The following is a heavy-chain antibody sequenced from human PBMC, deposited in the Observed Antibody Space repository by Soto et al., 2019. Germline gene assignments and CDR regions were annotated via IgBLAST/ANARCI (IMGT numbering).Heavy chain of an antibody. CDR1: GFTFSSYS. V-gene: IGHV3-48*01. CDR3: ARVLPTAIGVYYYYYMDV. D-gene: IGHD5-18*01. CDR2: ISSSSSTI. Sequence: GGSLRLSCAASGFTFSSYSMNWVRQAPGKGLEWVSYISSSSSTIYYADSVKGRFTISRDNAKNSLYLQMNSLRAEDTAVYYCARVLPTAIGVYYYYYMDVWGKGTTVTVSS. J-gene: IGHJ6*03.